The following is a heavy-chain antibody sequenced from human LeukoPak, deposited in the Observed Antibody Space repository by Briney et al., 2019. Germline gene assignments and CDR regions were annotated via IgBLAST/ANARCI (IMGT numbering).Heavy chain of an antibody. CDR2: ISYDGSNK. CDR3: GRSSGDFWSGYYLLDC. V-gene: IGHV3-30-3*01. CDR1: GFTLSSHA. Sequence: GGSQRLSCEVSGFTLSSHAMHWVRQAPGKGLEWVAVISYDGSNKYYADSVKGRFTISRDNSKNTLYLQMNSLRGEDTAVYYCGRSSGDFWSGYYLLDCWGRGTLVTVSS. J-gene: IGHJ4*02. D-gene: IGHD3-3*01.